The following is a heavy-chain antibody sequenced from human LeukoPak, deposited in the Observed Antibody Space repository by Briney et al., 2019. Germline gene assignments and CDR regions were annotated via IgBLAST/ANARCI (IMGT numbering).Heavy chain of an antibody. Sequence: SETLSLTCTVSGGSISSGGYYWSWIRQHPGKGLEWIGYIYYSGSTYYNPSLKSRVTISVDTSKNQFSLKLSSVTAADTAVYYCARGRGMTTVTTSDYWGQGTLVTVSS. D-gene: IGHD4-17*01. V-gene: IGHV4-31*03. J-gene: IGHJ4*02. CDR3: ARGRGMTTVTTSDY. CDR1: GGSISSGGYY. CDR2: IYYSGST.